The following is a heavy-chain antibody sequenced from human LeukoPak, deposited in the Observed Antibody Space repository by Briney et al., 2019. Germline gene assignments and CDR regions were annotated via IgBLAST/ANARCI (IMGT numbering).Heavy chain of an antibody. V-gene: IGHV4-59*01. CDR3: ARAPYDTSAEFYLDY. CDR2: IYNTGSS. CDR1: GGSITSYY. J-gene: IGHJ4*02. Sequence: PSETLSLTCTVSGGSITSYYWTWLRQPPGKRLEWIGHIYNTGSSNYNPPLRSRVTISVDTSQNQFSLRLSSLTAADTAVYYCARAPYDTSAEFYLDYWGQGTLVTVSS. D-gene: IGHD3-22*01.